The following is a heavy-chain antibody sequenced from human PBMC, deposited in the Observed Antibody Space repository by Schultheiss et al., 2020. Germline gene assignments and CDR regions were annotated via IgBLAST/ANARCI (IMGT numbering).Heavy chain of an antibody. J-gene: IGHJ6*02. CDR3: ARGGYCSTPSCSYGMDV. V-gene: IGHV1-2*02. Sequence: ASVKVSCKASGYIFNDYYMHWVRQAPGEGLEWMGWINPNSGGTNSAQKFQGRVTMTRDTSISTAYMEVSRLRSDDTAVYYCARGGYCSTPSCSYGMDVWGQGTTVTVSS. D-gene: IGHD2-2*01. CDR1: GYIFNDYY. CDR2: INPNSGGT.